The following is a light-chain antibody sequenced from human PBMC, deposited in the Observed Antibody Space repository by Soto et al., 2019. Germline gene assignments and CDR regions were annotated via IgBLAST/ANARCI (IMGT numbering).Light chain of an antibody. V-gene: IGLV2-14*01. CDR2: EVS. J-gene: IGLJ3*02. Sequence: QSALTQPPSVSGSPGQSITISCTGTSSDVGGYNYVSWYQQHPGKAQKLMIYEVSNRPAGVSNRFAGSKSGKTASLTISVLQADDEADYYASPYTSTLGVVFGGGTKLTVL. CDR3: SPYTSTLGVV. CDR1: SSDVGGYNY.